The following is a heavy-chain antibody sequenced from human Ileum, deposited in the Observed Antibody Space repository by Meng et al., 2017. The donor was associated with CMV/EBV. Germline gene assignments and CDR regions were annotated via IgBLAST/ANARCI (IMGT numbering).Heavy chain of an antibody. CDR1: GYTFTDYY. D-gene: IGHD5-12*01. Sequence: VQVGQAGTEDKQPGASMKVSYKASGYTFTDYYMHWVRQAPGQGLEWMGWIKPHSGDTKYEKKFQGRVTMTSDTSISTVYMELTRLTPDDTAIYYCAREIIMAARAFGYWGQGTLVTVSS. CDR3: AREIIMAARAFGY. V-gene: IGHV1-2*02. CDR2: IKPHSGDT. J-gene: IGHJ4*02.